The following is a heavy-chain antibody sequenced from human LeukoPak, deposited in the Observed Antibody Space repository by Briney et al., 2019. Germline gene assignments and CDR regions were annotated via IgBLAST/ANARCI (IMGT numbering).Heavy chain of an antibody. CDR2: IYYSRTT. CDR1: GGWISSYS. V-gene: IGHV4-59*07. D-gene: IGHD3-22*01. CDR3: ARGLLGIEPAFDI. J-gene: IGHJ3*02. Sequence: PSDTLSVTCMDSGGWISSYSRRWLGQPPGRGVAGIVYIYYSRTTNYNPTLNSRVTISVDTSKNQFSLQLSPVTAADTAAYYCARGLLGIEPAFDIWGQGTMVTVSS.